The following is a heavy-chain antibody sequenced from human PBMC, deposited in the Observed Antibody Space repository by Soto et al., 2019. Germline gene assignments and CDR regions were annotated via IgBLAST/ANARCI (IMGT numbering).Heavy chain of an antibody. CDR3: ERDLWGYSSSGNPDY. V-gene: IGHV3-30-3*01. CDR1: GLTFSSYA. CDR2: ISYDGSNK. Sequence: GGSLRLSCAASGLTFSSYAMHWVRQGPGKGLEWVAVISYDGSNKYYADSVKGRFTISRDNSKNTLYLQMNSLRAEDTAVYYCERDLWGYSSSGNPDYWGQGTLVTVSS. D-gene: IGHD6-13*01. J-gene: IGHJ4*02.